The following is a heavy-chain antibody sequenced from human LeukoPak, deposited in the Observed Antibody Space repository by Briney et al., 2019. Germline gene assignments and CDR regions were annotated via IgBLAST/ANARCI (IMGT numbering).Heavy chain of an antibody. CDR1: GFTFSGSA. V-gene: IGHV3-21*01. Sequence: GGSLRLSCAASGFTFSGSAMHWVRQAPGKGLEWVSSISSSSGYIYYADSVKGRFTISRDNAKNSLYLQMNSLRAEDTAVYYCAKTSFSGNGMDVWGQGTTVNVSS. CDR2: ISSSSGYI. D-gene: IGHD1-14*01. CDR3: AKTSFSGNGMDV. J-gene: IGHJ6*02.